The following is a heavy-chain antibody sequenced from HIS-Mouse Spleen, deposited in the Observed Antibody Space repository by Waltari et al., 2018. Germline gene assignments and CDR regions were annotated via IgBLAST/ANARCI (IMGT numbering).Heavy chain of an antibody. D-gene: IGHD6-13*01. J-gene: IGHJ2*01. Sequence: QLQLQESGPGLVMPSETLSLTCTVSGGSISSSSYYWGWIRQPPGKGLEWIGSIYYSGSTYYNPSRRGRVTISVDTSKSQLSLRLSCVTAADTAVYYCAREIPYSSSWYDWYFDLWGRGTLVTVSS. CDR3: AREIPYSSSWYDWYFDL. CDR2: IYYSGST. V-gene: IGHV4-39*07. CDR1: GGSISSSSYY.